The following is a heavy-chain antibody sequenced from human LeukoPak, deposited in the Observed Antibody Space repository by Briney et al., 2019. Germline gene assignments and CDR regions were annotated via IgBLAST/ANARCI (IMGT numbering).Heavy chain of an antibody. V-gene: IGHV3-74*01. CDR1: GFTFSTYW. J-gene: IGHJ4*02. CDR3: ASGYSYSSYFDY. D-gene: IGHD5-18*01. Sequence: GGSLRLSCAASGFTFSTYWMHWVRQAPGKGLVWVSRIDSDGINSYYADSVKGRFTISRDNAKNSLYLQMNSLRAEDTAVYYCASGYSYSSYFDYWGQGTLVTVSS. CDR2: IDSDGINS.